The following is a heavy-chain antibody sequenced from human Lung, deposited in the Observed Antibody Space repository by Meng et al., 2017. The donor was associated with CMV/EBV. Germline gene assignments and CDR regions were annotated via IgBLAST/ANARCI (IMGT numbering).Heavy chain of an antibody. Sequence: SETLSLTCAVYGGSFSGYYWSWIRQPPGKGLEWIGEINHSGSTNYNPSLKSRVTISVDTSKNQFSLKLSSVTAADTAVYYCARGRGFWSGSRYYYYGMDVWGQGXTVTVSS. CDR1: GGSFSGYY. CDR2: INHSGST. D-gene: IGHD3-3*01. CDR3: ARGRGFWSGSRYYYYGMDV. V-gene: IGHV4-34*01. J-gene: IGHJ6*02.